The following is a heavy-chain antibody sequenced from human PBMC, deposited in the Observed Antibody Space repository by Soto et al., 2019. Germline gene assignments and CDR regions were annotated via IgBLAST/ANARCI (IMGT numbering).Heavy chain of an antibody. J-gene: IGHJ6*02. CDR3: AREPLTWGQGTLVTVSSGKPQVASVKVSCKASGYTFTSYGMDV. D-gene: IGHD3-9*01. CDR2: IYYSGST. CDR1: GGFISSYY. V-gene: IGHV4-59*06. Sequence: PSETLSLTCTVSGGFISSYYWNWIRQHPGKGLEWIGYIYYSGSTYYNPSLKSRVTISVDTSKNQFSLKLSSVTAADTAVYYCAREPLTWGQGTLVTVSSGKPQVASVKVSCKASGYTFTSYGMDVWGQGTTVTVSS.